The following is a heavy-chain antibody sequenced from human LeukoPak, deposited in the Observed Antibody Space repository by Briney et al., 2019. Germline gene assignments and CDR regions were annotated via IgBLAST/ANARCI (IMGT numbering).Heavy chain of an antibody. CDR1: GGSISSGDFY. D-gene: IGHD6-13*01. J-gene: IGHJ1*01. CDR2: IYYSGST. V-gene: IGHV4-30-4*01. CDR3: ASWEIAGTGGPSEYFQH. Sequence: SETLSLTCTVSGGSISSGDFYWSWIRQSPGKGLEWIGYIYYSGSTYDNPSLKSRVTISVDTSKNQFSLKLSSVTAADTAVYYCASWEIAGTGGPSEYFQHWGQGTLVTVSS.